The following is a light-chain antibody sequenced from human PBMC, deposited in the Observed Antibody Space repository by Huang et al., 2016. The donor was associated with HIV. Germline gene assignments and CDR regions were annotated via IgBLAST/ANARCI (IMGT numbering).Light chain of an antibody. CDR2: GSS. CDR1: QDISNS. Sequence: DIQMPQSPSSLSASVGDRVTLTCRASQDISNSIAWYQHKPGKAPNLLLYGSSRLETGVPPRFSGSGSGTHYSLTISSLQSEDSATYYCQQYYSVPSNFGQGTRLEIK. CDR3: QQYYSVPSN. J-gene: IGKJ5*01. V-gene: IGKV1-NL1*01.